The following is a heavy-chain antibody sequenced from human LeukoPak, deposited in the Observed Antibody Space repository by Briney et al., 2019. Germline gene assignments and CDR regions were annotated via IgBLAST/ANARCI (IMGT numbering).Heavy chain of an antibody. D-gene: IGHD3-16*01. V-gene: IGHV1-2*02. CDR2: INPNGGAT. Sequence: ASVKVSCKTSGYTFIKYYMHWVRQAPGQGLEWMGWINPNGGATNYAQKFRGRVTVTRDTSITTVYMDLTGLKSDDTAVYFCARGPGGNAFDFWGQGTMVTVSS. J-gene: IGHJ3*01. CDR1: GYTFIKYY. CDR3: ARGPGGNAFDF.